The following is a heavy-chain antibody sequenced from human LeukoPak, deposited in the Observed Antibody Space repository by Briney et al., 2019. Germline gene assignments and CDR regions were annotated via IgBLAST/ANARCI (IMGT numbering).Heavy chain of an antibody. J-gene: IGHJ6*02. CDR3: AKDSRYYYYGLDV. CDR1: AFTFSSYG. V-gene: IGHV3-30*18. Sequence: GGSRRLSCAASAFTFSSYGMHWVRQAQGKGLEWVAVISYDGSNKYHADSVKGRFTISRDNSKNTLYLQMNSLRVEDTAIYYCAKDSRYYYYGLDVWGQGTTVTVSS. CDR2: ISYDGSNK.